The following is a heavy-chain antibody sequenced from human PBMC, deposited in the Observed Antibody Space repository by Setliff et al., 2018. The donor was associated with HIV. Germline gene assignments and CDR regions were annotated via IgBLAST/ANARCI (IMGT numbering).Heavy chain of an antibody. D-gene: IGHD3-22*01. V-gene: IGHV1-24*01. CDR1: GYTLTELS. CDR3: ATRSFYYDSSGYSSRGAFDI. CDR2: FDPEDGEI. Sequence: ASVKVSCKVSGYTLTELSRHWVRQAPGKGLEWMGGFDPEDGEIIYTQNFQCRVTMTEDTSTDTAYMELRSLRSEDTAIYYCATRSFYYDSSGYSSRGAFDIWGQGTMVTVS. J-gene: IGHJ3*02.